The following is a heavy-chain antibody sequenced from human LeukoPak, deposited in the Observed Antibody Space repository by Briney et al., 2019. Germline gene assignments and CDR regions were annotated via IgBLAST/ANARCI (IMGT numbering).Heavy chain of an antibody. V-gene: IGHV4-34*01. CDR3: ARGARVYNWNYARNWFDP. J-gene: IGHJ5*02. Sequence: SETLSLTCAVYGGSFSGYYWSWIRQPPGKGLEWIGEINHSGSTNYNPSLKSRVTISVDTSKNQFSLKLSPVTAADTAVYYCARGARVYNWNYARNWFDPWGQGTLVTVSS. D-gene: IGHD1-7*01. CDR2: INHSGST. CDR1: GGSFSGYY.